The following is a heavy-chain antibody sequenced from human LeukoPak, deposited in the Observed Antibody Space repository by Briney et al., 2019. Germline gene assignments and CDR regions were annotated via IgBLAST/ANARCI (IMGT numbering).Heavy chain of an antibody. CDR2: INPNSGGT. Sequence: GASVKVSCKASGYTFTDYYIHWVRQAPGQGFEWMGWINPNSGGTNYAQKFQGRVTMTRDTSISTAYMELSGLYSDDTAVYYCARDYPGMITGVEKYFFDYWGQGTLVTVSS. D-gene: IGHD7-27*01. CDR3: ARDYPGMITGVEKYFFDY. V-gene: IGHV1-2*02. J-gene: IGHJ4*02. CDR1: GYTFTDYY.